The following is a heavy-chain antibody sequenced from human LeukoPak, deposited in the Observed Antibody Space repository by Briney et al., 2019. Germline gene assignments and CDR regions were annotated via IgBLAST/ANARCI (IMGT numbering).Heavy chain of an antibody. J-gene: IGHJ5*02. Sequence: AASVKVSCKASGYTFISYDINWVRQATGQGLEWMGWMNPNSGNTGYAQKFQGRVTMTRNTSIRTAYMELSSLRSDDTAVYYCARAPGGGDRFAPWGQGPLVTVSS. CDR2: MNPNSGNT. V-gene: IGHV1-8*01. CDR1: GYTFISYD. D-gene: IGHD3-16*01. CDR3: ARAPGGGDRFAP.